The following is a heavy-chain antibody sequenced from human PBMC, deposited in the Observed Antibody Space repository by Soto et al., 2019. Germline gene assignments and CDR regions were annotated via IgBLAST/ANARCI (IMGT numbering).Heavy chain of an antibody. D-gene: IGHD1-26*01. CDR3: AKDLHWDGMDV. CDR1: GFTFDDYF. V-gene: IGHV3-23*01. J-gene: IGHJ6*02. Sequence: EVQLLESGGGLVQPGESLRLSCAASGFTFDDYFMNWVRQAPGKGLEWVTGINKNGGTAHYAGPVRGRFTIPRDNARNTLYLQMNGLRAEDTALYCCAKDLHWDGMDVWGQGTTVTVSS. CDR2: INKNGGTA.